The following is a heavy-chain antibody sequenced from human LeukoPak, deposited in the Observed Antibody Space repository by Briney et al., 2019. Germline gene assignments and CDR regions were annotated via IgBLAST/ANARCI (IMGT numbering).Heavy chain of an antibody. CDR1: GGTFSNYA. J-gene: IGHJ6*03. CDR3: AESLHNWNDGIDYYYYYMGV. Sequence: SVKVSCKASGGTFSNYAVNWVRQAPGQGLEWMGWIIPVLGTANYAQRFQGRVTITADKSTTTTYMELNSLRSEDTAVYYCAESLHNWNDGIDYYYYYMGVWGKGTTVTVSS. CDR2: IIPVLGTA. V-gene: IGHV1-69*04. D-gene: IGHD1-20*01.